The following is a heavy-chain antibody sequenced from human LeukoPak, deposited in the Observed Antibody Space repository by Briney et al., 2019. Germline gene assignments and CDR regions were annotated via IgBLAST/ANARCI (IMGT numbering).Heavy chain of an antibody. CDR3: AITFGGVIVSANSDY. V-gene: IGHV3-66*01. CDR1: GFTVSSNY. D-gene: IGHD3-16*02. J-gene: IGHJ4*02. Sequence: PGGSLRLSCAASGFTVSSNYMSWVRQAPGKGLEWVSVIYSGGSIYYADSVKGRFTISRDNSKNTLYLQMNSLRAEDTAVYYCAITFGGVIVSANSDYWGQGTLVTVSS. CDR2: IYSGGSI.